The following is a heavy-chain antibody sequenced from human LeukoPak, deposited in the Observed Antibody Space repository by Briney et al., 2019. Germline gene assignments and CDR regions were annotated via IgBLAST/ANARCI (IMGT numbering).Heavy chain of an antibody. Sequence: GGSLRLSCAASGFTFSSYGMHWVRQAPGKGLEWVAFIRYDGSNKYYADSVKGRFTISRDNSKNTLYLQMNSLRAEDTAVYYCAKERDGYNSSPLNYWGQGTLVSVSS. CDR3: AKERDGYNSSPLNY. J-gene: IGHJ4*02. V-gene: IGHV3-30*02. D-gene: IGHD5-24*01. CDR1: GFTFSSYG. CDR2: IRYDGSNK.